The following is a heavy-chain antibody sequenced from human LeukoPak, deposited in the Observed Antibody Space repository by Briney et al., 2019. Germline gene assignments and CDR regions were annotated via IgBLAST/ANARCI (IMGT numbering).Heavy chain of an antibody. D-gene: IGHD5-18*01. CDR3: ASSYGHNWFDP. V-gene: IGHV3-53*01. CDR2: IYSGGST. J-gene: IGHJ5*02. Sequence: GGSLRLSCAASGFTFSDYYMSWVRQAPGKGLEWVSVIYSGGSTYYADSVKGRFTISRDNSKNTLYLQMNSLRAEDTAVYYCASSYGHNWFDPWGQGTLVTVSS. CDR1: GFTFSDYY.